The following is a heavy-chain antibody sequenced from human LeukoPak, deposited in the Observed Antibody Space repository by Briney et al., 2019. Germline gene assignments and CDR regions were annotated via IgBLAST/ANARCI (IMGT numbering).Heavy chain of an antibody. CDR2: IDFTSRYI. D-gene: IGHD6-13*01. Sequence: PGGSLRLSCAASGFTFSSYAMNWVRQAPGKGLEWVSSIDFTSRYIYNADSVKGRFTTSRDNAKNSLDLQMNSLKVEDTAVYYCATPAAGSGAEYSLYWGQGTLVIVSS. J-gene: IGHJ1*01. CDR3: ATPAAGSGAEYSLY. V-gene: IGHV3-21*01. CDR1: GFTFSSYA.